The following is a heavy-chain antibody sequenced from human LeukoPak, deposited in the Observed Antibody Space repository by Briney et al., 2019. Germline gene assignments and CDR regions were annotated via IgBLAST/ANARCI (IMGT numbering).Heavy chain of an antibody. J-gene: IGHJ4*02. CDR3: ARVGPHRRNNGDYCYFDF. V-gene: IGHV1-2*02. CDR2: INPNSGDT. CDR1: GYTFTDYY. D-gene: IGHD1-26*01. Sequence: ASVKVSCKASGYTFTDYYMHWVRQAPGQGLEWMGWINPNSGDTNYAQKFQGRVTMTRDTSITTAYMELRSLRSDDMAVYYCARVGPHRRNNGDYCYFDFWGPGTLVTVSS.